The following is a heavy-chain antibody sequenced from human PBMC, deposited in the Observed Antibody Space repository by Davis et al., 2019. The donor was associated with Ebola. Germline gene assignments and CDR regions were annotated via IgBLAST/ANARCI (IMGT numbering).Heavy chain of an antibody. Sequence: MPGGSLRLSCTVSGGSISSHYWSWLRQPPGKGLEWIGYTYSSGSTKYHPSLTSRVTVSLDTSRNQFSLRLTPVTSADTATYYCARGTYTTGRDYYSYYVMDVWGQGTTVTVSS. J-gene: IGHJ6*02. D-gene: IGHD1-1*01. CDR3: ARGTYTTGRDYYSYYVMDV. CDR2: TYSSGST. V-gene: IGHV4-59*11. CDR1: GGSISSHY.